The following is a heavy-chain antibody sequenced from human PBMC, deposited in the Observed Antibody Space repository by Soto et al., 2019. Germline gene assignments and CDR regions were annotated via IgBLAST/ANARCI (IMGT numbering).Heavy chain of an antibody. CDR3: ARGPQYYYDSSGYLNWFDP. J-gene: IGHJ5*02. CDR1: GGSFSGYY. D-gene: IGHD3-22*01. CDR2: IYYSVST. V-gene: IGHV4-34*09. Sequence: SETLSLTCAVYGGSFSGYYWSWIRQHPEKGLEWIGYIYYSVSTYYNPSLKSRVTISVDTSKNQFSLKLSSVTAADTAVYYCARGPQYYYDSSGYLNWFDPWGQGTLVTVSS.